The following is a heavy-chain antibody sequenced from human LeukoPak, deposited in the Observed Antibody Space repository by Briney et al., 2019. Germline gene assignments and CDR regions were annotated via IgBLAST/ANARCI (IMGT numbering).Heavy chain of an antibody. CDR1: GGTFSSYA. CDR3: VIRGYSGYEDSYYFDY. D-gene: IGHD5-12*01. CDR2: IIPIFGTA. Sequence: ASVKVSCKASGGTFSSYAISWVRQAPGQGLEWMGGIIPIFGTANYAQKFQGRVTITADESTSTAYMELGSLRSEDTAVYYCVIRGYSGYEDSYYFDYWGQGTLVTVTS. J-gene: IGHJ4*02. V-gene: IGHV1-69*13.